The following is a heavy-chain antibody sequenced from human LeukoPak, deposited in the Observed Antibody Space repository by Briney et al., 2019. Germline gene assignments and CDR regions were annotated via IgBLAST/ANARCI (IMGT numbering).Heavy chain of an antibody. CDR3: ATGGPWGLLKY. CDR1: GDTLTELS. D-gene: IGHD3-9*01. V-gene: IGHV1-24*01. Sequence: ASVKVSCKVSGDTLTELSTHWVRQAPGKGLEWMGGFDPEHGEMIYAQKLQGRVTMTEDRSTDTAYMELSSLRSEDTAVYYCATGGPWGLLKYWGQGTLVTVSS. J-gene: IGHJ4*02. CDR2: FDPEHGEM.